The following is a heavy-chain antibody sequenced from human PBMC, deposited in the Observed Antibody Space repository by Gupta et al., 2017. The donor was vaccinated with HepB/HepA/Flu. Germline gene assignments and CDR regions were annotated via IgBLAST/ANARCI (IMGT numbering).Heavy chain of an antibody. V-gene: IGHV3-23*01. J-gene: IGHJ4*02. CDR3: AKDEGVVPSARGPFFDY. Sequence: EVQLLESGGGLVQPGGSLRLSCAASGFTFSNYGMTWGRQAPGKGLEWVSAISGSGGSTYFADSVKGRFTISRDNSNNTLYLQMNSLRAEDTAVYYCAKDEGVVPSARGPFFDYWGQGTLVAVSS. D-gene: IGHD2-2*01. CDR1: GFTFSNYG. CDR2: ISGSGGST.